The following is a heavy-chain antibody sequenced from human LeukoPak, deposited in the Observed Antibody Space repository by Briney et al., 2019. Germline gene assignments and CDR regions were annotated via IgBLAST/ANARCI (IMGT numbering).Heavy chain of an antibody. Sequence: GGSLRLSCAASGFTLSIYAMSWVRQAPGKGLECVSAISWSGCSQYYEDYVKGRFTISRDNSKNTLYLKMNSLRAEDTAVYYCAKDGVCGGSWCEYYYYGMDVWGQGTTVTVSS. CDR2: ISWSGCSQ. D-gene: IGHD2-15*01. CDR3: AKDGVCGGSWCEYYYYGMDV. J-gene: IGHJ6*02. CDR1: GFTLSIYA. V-gene: IGHV3-23*01.